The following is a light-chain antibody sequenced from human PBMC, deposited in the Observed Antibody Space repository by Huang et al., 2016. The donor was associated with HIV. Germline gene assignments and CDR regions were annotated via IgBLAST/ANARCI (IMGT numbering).Light chain of an antibody. Sequence: DIVMTQTPLSLSVIPGQPASISCKFSQNLLHTDGKTSLYWYLQKPGPSPHRLIYERSRRLSGVPDRFRGSGSGTDFTLKISRVEAEDVGVYYCMQGIHLPFTFGPGTKVDIK. CDR2: ERS. CDR3: MQGIHLPFT. J-gene: IGKJ3*01. V-gene: IGKV2-29*02. CDR1: QNLLHTDGKTS.